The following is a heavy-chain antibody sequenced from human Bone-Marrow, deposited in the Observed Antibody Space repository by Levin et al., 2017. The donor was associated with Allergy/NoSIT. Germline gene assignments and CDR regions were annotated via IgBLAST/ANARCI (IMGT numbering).Heavy chain of an antibody. CDR3: ARDGSVVVVPAAYGMDF. V-gene: IGHV3-7*04. Sequence: GGSLRLSCAASGFTFSSYWMSWVRQAPGKGLEWVANIKQDGSEKYYVDSVKGRFTISRDNAKNSLYLQMNSLRAEDTAVYYCARDGSVVVVPAAYGMDFWAKGPRSPSP. D-gene: IGHD2-2*01. J-gene: IGHJ6*02. CDR2: IKQDGSEK. CDR1: GFTFSSYW.